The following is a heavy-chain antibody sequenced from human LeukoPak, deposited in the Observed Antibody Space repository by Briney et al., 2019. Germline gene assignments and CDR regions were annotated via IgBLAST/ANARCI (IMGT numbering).Heavy chain of an antibody. CDR1: GGSISSSSYY. CDR3: ARLSSSSWSYWFDP. V-gene: IGHV4-39*01. D-gene: IGHD6-6*01. Sequence: PSETLSLTCTVSGGSISSSSYYWGWIRQPPGQGLEWIGSIYYSGSTYYNPSLKSRVTISVDTSKNQFSLKLSSVTAADTAVYYCARLSSSSWSYWFDPWGQGTLVTVSS. CDR2: IYYSGST. J-gene: IGHJ5*02.